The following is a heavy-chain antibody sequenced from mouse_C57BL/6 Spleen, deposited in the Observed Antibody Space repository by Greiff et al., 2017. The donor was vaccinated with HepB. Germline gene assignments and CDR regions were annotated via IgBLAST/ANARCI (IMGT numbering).Heavy chain of an antibody. CDR3: ARQGGSSYAMDY. Sequence: EVNLVESGGDLVKPGGSLKLSCAASGFTFSSYGMSWVRQTPDKRLEWVATISSGGSYTYYPDSVKGRFTISRDNAKNTLYLQMSSLKSEDTAMYYCARQGGSSYAMDYWGQGTSVTVSS. J-gene: IGHJ4*01. D-gene: IGHD1-1*01. V-gene: IGHV5-6*01. CDR2: ISSGGSYT. CDR1: GFTFSSYG.